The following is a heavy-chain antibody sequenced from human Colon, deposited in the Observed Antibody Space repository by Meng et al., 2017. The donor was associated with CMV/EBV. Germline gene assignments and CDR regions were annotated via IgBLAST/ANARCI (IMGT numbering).Heavy chain of an antibody. CDR2: VSYAGTA. Sequence: GSLRLSCSVSGDSSGSYYWSWIRQSPGKGLEWIGYVSYAGTATYNPSLSSRLTIALATPESQFSLKLTSVTAADSAVYYCARAQNVIPELFDSWGQGTLVTVSS. J-gene: IGHJ4*02. CDR3: ARAQNVIPELFDS. D-gene: IGHD3-10*01. CDR1: GDSSGSYY. V-gene: IGHV4-59*01.